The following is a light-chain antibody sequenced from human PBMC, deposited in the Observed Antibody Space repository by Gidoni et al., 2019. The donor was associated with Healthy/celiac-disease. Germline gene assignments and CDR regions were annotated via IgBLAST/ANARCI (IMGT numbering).Light chain of an antibody. V-gene: IGKV2-30*01. J-gene: IGKJ1*01. CDR1: QSLVCSDGNTY. CDR3: RKGTHWPRT. CDR2: NVS. Sequence: DVVMPQSPLSLPVTLGQPASISCRSRQSLVCSDGNTYLNWFQKRPGQSPRRLIYNVSNRDSGVPGRFGGSGSGTDFTLKISRVEAVDVGVYYYRKGTHWPRTFGQGTRMKSN.